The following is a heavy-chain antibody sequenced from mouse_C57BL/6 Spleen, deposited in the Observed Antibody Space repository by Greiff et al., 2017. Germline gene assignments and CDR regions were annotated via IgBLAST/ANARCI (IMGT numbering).Heavy chain of an antibody. CDR3: ASPLTGSSDY. Sequence: VQLQQPGAELVKPGASVKLSCKACGYTFPSYWMHWVKQRPGQGLEWIGMIHPNSGSTNYNEKFKSKATLTVDKSSSTAYMQLSSLTSEDSAVYYCASPLTGSSDYWGQGTTLTVSS. D-gene: IGHD4-1*01. CDR1: GYTFPSYW. CDR2: IHPNSGST. V-gene: IGHV1-64*01. J-gene: IGHJ2*01.